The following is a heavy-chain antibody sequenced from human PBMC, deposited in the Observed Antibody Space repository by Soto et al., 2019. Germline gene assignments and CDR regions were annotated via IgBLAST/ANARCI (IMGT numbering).Heavy chain of an antibody. D-gene: IGHD3-10*01. Sequence: QVQLVESGGGVVQPGRSLRLSCAASGLAFSDYVMHWVRQAPGKGLEWVAAIWQDGTQKYYADFVRGRFTISRDNSKNSLFLQMHSLGAEDTTVYFCAGEFGFSKRFDYWGQGTLVTVSS. CDR3: AGEFGFSKRFDY. V-gene: IGHV3-33*01. CDR1: GLAFSDYV. CDR2: IWQDGTQK. J-gene: IGHJ4*02.